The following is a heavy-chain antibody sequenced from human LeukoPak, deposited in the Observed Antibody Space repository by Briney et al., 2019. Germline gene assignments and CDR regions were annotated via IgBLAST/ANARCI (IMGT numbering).Heavy chain of an antibody. CDR3: ARDSYYYGSGSYYIFH. J-gene: IGHJ4*02. CDR2: ISYDGSNK. D-gene: IGHD3-10*01. Sequence: GGSLRLSCAASGFTFSSYSMNWVRQAPGKGLEWVAVISYDGSNKYYADSVKGRFTISRDNSKNTLYLQMNSLRAEDTAVYYCARDSYYYGSGSYYIFHWGQGTLVTVSS. V-gene: IGHV3-30*03. CDR1: GFTFSSYS.